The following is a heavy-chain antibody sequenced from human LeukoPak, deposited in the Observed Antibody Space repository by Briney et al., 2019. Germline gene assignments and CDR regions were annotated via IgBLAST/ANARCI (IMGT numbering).Heavy chain of an antibody. CDR3: AKDRPKVYDFWSPNGMDV. V-gene: IGHV3-23*01. CDR1: GFTFSSYA. J-gene: IGHJ6*02. D-gene: IGHD3-3*01. CDR2: ISGSGGST. Sequence: GGSLRLSCAASGFTFSSYAMSWVRQAPGEGLEWVSAISGSGGSTYYADSVKGRFTISRDNSKNTLYLQMNSLRAEDTAVYYCAKDRPKVYDFWSPNGMDVWGQGTTVTVSS.